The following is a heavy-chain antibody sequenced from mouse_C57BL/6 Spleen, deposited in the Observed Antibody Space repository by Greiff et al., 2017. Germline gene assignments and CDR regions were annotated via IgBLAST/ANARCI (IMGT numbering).Heavy chain of an antibody. Sequence: VQLQQSGPELVKPGASVKISCKASGYAFSSSWMNWVKQRPGKGLEWIGRIYPGDGDTNYNGKFKGQATLTADKSSSTAYMQLSSLTSEDSAVYFCARGNYGSSFDYWGQGTTLTVSS. V-gene: IGHV1-82*01. CDR2: IYPGDGDT. CDR1: GYAFSSSW. CDR3: ARGNYGSSFDY. D-gene: IGHD1-1*01. J-gene: IGHJ2*01.